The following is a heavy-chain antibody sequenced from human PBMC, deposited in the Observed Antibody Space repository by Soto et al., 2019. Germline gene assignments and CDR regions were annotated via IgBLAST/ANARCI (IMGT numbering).Heavy chain of an antibody. CDR1: GYTFTSYG. V-gene: IGHV1-18*01. CDR3: ARDRADYDSSGYYLYYYYGMDV. Sequence: QVQLVQSGAEVKKPGASVKVSCKASGYTFTSYGISWVRQAPGHGLEWMGWISAYNGNTNYAQKLQGRVTMTTDTSTSTAYMELRSLRSDDTAVYYCARDRADYDSSGYYLYYYYGMDVWGQGTTVTVSS. CDR2: ISAYNGNT. D-gene: IGHD3-22*01. J-gene: IGHJ6*02.